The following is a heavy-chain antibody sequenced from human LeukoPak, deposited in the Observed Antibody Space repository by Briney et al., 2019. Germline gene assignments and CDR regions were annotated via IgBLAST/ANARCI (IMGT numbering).Heavy chain of an antibody. Sequence: PGGSLRLSCAASGFTFRDYYMSWIRKAPGKGLEWVAVIWYDGSNKYYADSVKGRFTISRDNSKNTLYLQMNSLRAEDTAVYYCAKGSRGSYYGPFDYWGQGTLVTVSS. V-gene: IGHV3-33*06. J-gene: IGHJ4*02. CDR3: AKGSRGSYYGPFDY. CDR2: IWYDGSNK. D-gene: IGHD1-26*01. CDR1: GFTFRDYY.